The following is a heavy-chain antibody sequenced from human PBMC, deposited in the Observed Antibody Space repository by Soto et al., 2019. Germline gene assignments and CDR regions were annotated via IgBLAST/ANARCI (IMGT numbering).Heavy chain of an antibody. CDR2: MNPNSGNT. Sequence: ASVKVSCKASGYTFTRYDINCVRQATGQGLEWMGWMNPNSGNTGYAQKFQGRVTMTRNTSISTAYMELSSLRSEDTAVYYCARVSDYDFWSGYPTDYMDVWGKGTTVTVSS. CDR3: ARVSDYDFWSGYPTDYMDV. V-gene: IGHV1-8*01. J-gene: IGHJ6*03. D-gene: IGHD3-3*01. CDR1: GYTFTRYD.